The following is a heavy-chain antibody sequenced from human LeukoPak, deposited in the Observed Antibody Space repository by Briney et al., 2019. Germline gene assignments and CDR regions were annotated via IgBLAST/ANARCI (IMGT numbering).Heavy chain of an antibody. CDR3: ARVSDISVAAYFDY. Sequence: GGSLRLSCATSGFTFDDYGMSWVRQAPGKGLEWVSTINWNGGSTGYADSVKGRFTISRDNAKNSLYLQMNSLRAEDTALYYCARVSDISVAAYFDYWGQGTLVTVSS. CDR1: GFTFDDYG. V-gene: IGHV3-20*04. J-gene: IGHJ4*02. D-gene: IGHD6-19*01. CDR2: INWNGGST.